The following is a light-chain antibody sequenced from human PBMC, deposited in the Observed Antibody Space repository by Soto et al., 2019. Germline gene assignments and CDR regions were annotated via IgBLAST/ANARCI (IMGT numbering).Light chain of an antibody. V-gene: IGKV3-20*01. CDR1: QTITGSY. Sequence: EIVLTQSPGILSLSPGERATLSCRASQTITGSYLAWYQQKPGQAPRLLIYGASIRATGIPDRFSGSGSGTDFTITISRLEPEDFAVYYWQQYGSSPRTFGQGTKVEIK. CDR3: QQYGSSPRT. J-gene: IGKJ1*01. CDR2: GAS.